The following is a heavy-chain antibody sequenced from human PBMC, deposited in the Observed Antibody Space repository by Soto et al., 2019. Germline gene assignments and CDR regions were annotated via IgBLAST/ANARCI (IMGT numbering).Heavy chain of an antibody. V-gene: IGHV4-59*01. J-gene: IGHJ4*02. Sequence: SETLSLTCTVSGGSISSYYWSWIRQPPGKGLEWIGYIYYSGSTNYNPPLKSRVTISVDTSKNQFSLKLSSVTAADTAVYYCARGYCSGGSCYYFDYWGQGTLVTVSS. CDR2: IYYSGST. CDR1: GGSISSYY. CDR3: ARGYCSGGSCYYFDY. D-gene: IGHD2-15*01.